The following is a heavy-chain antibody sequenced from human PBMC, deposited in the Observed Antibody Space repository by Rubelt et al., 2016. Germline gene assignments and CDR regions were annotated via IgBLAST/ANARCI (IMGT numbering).Heavy chain of an antibody. V-gene: IGHV4-4*07. CDR2: IYSSGIT. Sequence: QVQLQESGPGLVKPSETLSLTCTVSGGSISSYYWSWIRQPAGKGLEWIGRIYSSGITNYNPSLKSRVIMSVDTSKNQFSRKRSSVTAADTAGYYCARLVVTPRLGLDYWGQGTLVTVSS. J-gene: IGHJ4*02. CDR1: GGSISSYY. CDR3: ARLVVTPRLGLDY. D-gene: IGHD2-21*02.